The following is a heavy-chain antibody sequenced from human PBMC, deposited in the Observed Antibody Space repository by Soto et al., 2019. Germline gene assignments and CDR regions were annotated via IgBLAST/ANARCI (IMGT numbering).Heavy chain of an antibody. Sequence: ASVKVSCKASGYTFTGYYMHWVRQAPGQGLEWMGWINPNSGGTNYAQKFQGWVTMTRDTSISTAYMELSRLRSDDTAVYYCARGDYENYYYYYGMDVGGQGTTVPVPS. CDR3: ARGDYENYYYYYGMDV. V-gene: IGHV1-2*04. CDR2: INPNSGGT. J-gene: IGHJ6*02. CDR1: GYTFTGYY. D-gene: IGHD4-17*01.